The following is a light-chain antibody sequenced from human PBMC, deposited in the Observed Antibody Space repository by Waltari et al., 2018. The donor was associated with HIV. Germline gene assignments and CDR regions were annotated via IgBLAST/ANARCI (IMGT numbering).Light chain of an antibody. CDR1: SSAVGSYNL. J-gene: IGLJ2*01. V-gene: IGLV2-23*02. CDR3: CSYAGSSTFVV. Sequence: QSALTQPASVSGSPGQSITISCTGTSSAVGSYNLVSWYQQHPGKAPKLMIYEVSKRPSGVSNRFSGSKSGNTASLTLSGLQAEDEADYYCCSYAGSSTFVVFGGGTKLTVL. CDR2: EVS.